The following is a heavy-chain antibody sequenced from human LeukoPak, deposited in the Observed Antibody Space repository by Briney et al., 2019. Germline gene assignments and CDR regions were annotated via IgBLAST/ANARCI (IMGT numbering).Heavy chain of an antibody. CDR2: ISSSSSYI. D-gene: IGHD6-19*01. J-gene: IGHJ4*02. CDR3: AKDQGIAVAGLLDY. CDR1: GFTFSSYT. Sequence: PGGSLRLSCAASGFTFSSYTMNWVRQAPGKGLKWVSSISSSSSYIYYADSVKGRFTISRDNSKNTLYLQMNSLRAEDTAVYYCAKDQGIAVAGLLDYWGQGTLVTVSS. V-gene: IGHV3-21*04.